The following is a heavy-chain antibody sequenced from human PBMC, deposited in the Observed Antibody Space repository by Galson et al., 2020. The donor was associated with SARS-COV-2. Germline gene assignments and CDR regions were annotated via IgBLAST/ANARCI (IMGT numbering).Heavy chain of an antibody. Sequence: ASETLSLTCAVSGGSISSGGYSWSWIRQPPGKGLEWIGYIYHSGSTYYNPSLKSRVTISVDRSKNQFSLKLSSVTAADTAVYYCARGGGILTGYSKFDYWGQGTHVIVSS. CDR2: IYHSGST. CDR3: ARGGGILTGYSKFDY. V-gene: IGHV4-30-2*01. D-gene: IGHD3-9*01. J-gene: IGHJ4*02. CDR1: GGSISSGGYS.